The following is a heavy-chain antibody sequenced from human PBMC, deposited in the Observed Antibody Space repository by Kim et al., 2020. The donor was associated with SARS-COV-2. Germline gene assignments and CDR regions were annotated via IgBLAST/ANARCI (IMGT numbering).Heavy chain of an antibody. CDR3: ARVRNWDCSGGRCRIGCFDY. V-gene: IGHV3-11*05. Sequence: GGSLRLSCAASGFAFSDNYMSWIRQAPWKGLEWVSDISTLSSYTNFADSVKGRFTISRDNAKNSLYLQMNSLRAEDTAVYYCARVRNWDCSGGRCRIGCFDYWGQGTLVTVSS. D-gene: IGHD2-15*01. J-gene: IGHJ4*02. CDR2: ISTLSSYT. CDR1: GFAFSDNY.